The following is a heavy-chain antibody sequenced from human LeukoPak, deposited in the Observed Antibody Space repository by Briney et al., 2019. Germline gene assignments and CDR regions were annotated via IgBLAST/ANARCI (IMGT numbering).Heavy chain of an antibody. CDR3: ARDGVAGVYYFDY. D-gene: IGHD6-19*01. V-gene: IGHV1-46*01. J-gene: IGHJ4*02. CDR1: GYTFTSYY. CDR2: INPSGGST. Sequence: ASVKVSCKASGYTFTSYYMHWVRQAPGQGLEWMGIINPSGGSTNYAQKFQGRVTMTRDMSTSTVYMELSSLRSEDTAVYYCARDGVAGVYYFDYWGQGTLSPSPQ.